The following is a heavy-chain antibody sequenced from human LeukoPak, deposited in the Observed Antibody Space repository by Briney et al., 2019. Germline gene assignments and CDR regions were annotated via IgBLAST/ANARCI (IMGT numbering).Heavy chain of an antibody. D-gene: IGHD6-13*01. CDR1: GGSISSYY. CDR3: ARVLAAAGHIDY. CDR2: IYYSGST. Sequence: PSETLSLTCTVSGGSISSYYWSWIRQPPGKGLEWIGYIYYSGSTNYNPSLKSRVTISVDTSKNQFSLKLSSVTAADTAVYYCARVLAAAGHIDYWGQGTLVTVSS. J-gene: IGHJ4*02. V-gene: IGHV4-59*08.